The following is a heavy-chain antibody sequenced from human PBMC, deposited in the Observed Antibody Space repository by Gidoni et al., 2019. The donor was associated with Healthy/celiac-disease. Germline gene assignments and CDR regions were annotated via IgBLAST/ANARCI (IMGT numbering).Heavy chain of an antibody. D-gene: IGHD3-3*01. CDR2: ISGSGGST. V-gene: IGHV3-23*01. CDR1: GFTFSSYA. CDR3: ATRTNYDFWSGYYNALYYYYGMDV. Sequence: EVQLLESGGGLVQPGGSLRLSCAASGFTFSSYAMSWVRPAPGKGLEWVSAISGSGGSTYYADSVKGRFTISRDNSKNTLYLQMNSLRAEDTAVYYCATRTNYDFWSGYYNALYYYYGMDVWGQGTTVTVSS. J-gene: IGHJ6*02.